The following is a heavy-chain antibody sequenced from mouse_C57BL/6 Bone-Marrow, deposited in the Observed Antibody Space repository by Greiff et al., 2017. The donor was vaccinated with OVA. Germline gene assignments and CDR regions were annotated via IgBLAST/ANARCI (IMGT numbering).Heavy chain of an antibody. CDR2: ISSGGDYI. V-gene: IGHV5S21*01. CDR1: GFTFSSYA. CDR3: ARERYYFDD. J-gene: IGHJ2*01. Sequence: EVKLLESGAGLVKPGGSLKLSCAASGFTFSSYAMSWVRQSPEKRLEWVAYISSGGDYIYYADTVKGRFTISRDNARNTLYLQMSSLKSEDTAMYYCARERYYFDDWGQGTTLTVSS.